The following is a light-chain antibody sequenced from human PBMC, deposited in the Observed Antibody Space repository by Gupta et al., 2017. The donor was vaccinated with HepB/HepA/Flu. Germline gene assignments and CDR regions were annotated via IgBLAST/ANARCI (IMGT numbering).Light chain of an antibody. CDR2: DND. Sequence: QSVLVQPPPVSGAPGQRVTIACTSSSSNIGAGYDVHWYQQLPGIAPKLLIYDNDHRPSGVPDRFSGSNSGTSASLAITGLQAEDEADYYCQSYDRSLRGRVFGGGTKLTVL. CDR3: QSYDRSLRGRV. CDR1: SSNIGAGYD. J-gene: IGLJ3*02. V-gene: IGLV1-40*01.